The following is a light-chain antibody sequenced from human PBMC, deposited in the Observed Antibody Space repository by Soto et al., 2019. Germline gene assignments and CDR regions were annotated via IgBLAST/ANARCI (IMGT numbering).Light chain of an antibody. CDR1: SSDVGAYNY. CDR2: EVN. CDR3: SSYTTSSTSV. J-gene: IGLJ3*02. V-gene: IGLV2-14*01. Sequence: QSALTQPASVSGSPGQSITISCTGTSSDVGAYNYVSWYQQHPGKAPKLIISEVNNRPSGVSNRFSGSKSGNTASLTISGLQAEDEADYYCSSYTTSSTSVFGGGTKVTVL.